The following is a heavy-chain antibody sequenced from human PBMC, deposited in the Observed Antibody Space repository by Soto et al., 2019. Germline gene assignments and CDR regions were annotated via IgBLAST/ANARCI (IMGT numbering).Heavy chain of an antibody. CDR2: IYYSGST. Sequence: QVQLQESGPGLVKPSETLSLTCTVSGGSISSYYWSWIRQPPGKGLEWIGYIYYSGSTNYNPSLKSRVTISVDTSKNQFSLKLSPVTAADTAVYYCARAGGRLTTVTVHDYWGQGTLVTVSS. CDR3: ARAGGRLTTVTVHDY. CDR1: GGSISSYY. J-gene: IGHJ4*02. V-gene: IGHV4-59*01. D-gene: IGHD4-17*01.